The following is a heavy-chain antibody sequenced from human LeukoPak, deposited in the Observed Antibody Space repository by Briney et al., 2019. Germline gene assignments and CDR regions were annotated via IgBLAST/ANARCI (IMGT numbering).Heavy chain of an antibody. J-gene: IGHJ4*02. V-gene: IGHV3-53*01. CDR2: IYSGGST. CDR3: ARSQAVGAFDY. CDR1: GFTVSSNY. D-gene: IGHD1-26*01. Sequence: PSGGSLRLSCAASGFTVSSNYMSWVRQAPGKGLEWVSVIYSGGSTYYADSVKGRFTISRDNSKNTLYLQMNSLRAEDTAVYYCARSQAVGAFDYWGQGTLVTVSS.